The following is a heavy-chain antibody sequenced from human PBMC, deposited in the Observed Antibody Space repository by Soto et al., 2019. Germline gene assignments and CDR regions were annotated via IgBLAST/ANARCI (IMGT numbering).Heavy chain of an antibody. D-gene: IGHD2-21*01. CDR1: GYSFSSYW. J-gene: IGHJ6*02. CDR3: ARREYYSDGDGMDV. Sequence: GDSLKISCKGSGYSFSSYWIGWLRKMPGKGLEWVGMMYPGDSDTRYRPSFQGQVTISADKSISTAYLQWSSLKASDTAMYYCARREYYSDGDGMDVWGQGTTVTVYS. V-gene: IGHV5-51*01. CDR2: MYPGDSDT.